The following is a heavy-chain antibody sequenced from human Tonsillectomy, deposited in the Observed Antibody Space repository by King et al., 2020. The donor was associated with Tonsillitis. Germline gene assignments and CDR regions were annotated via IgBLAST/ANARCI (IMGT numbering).Heavy chain of an antibody. Sequence: VQLQQWGAGLLKPSETLSLTCAVYGGSFSGYYWSWIRQPPGKGLEWIGEINHSGSTNYNPSLKSRVTISEDTSKNQFSLKLSSVPAADTAVYYFAGGDSSSWYVTEEERMDVWGQGTTVTVSS. CDR1: GGSFSGYY. CDR3: AGGDSSSWYVTEEERMDV. V-gene: IGHV4-34*01. D-gene: IGHD6-13*01. J-gene: IGHJ6*02. CDR2: INHSGST.